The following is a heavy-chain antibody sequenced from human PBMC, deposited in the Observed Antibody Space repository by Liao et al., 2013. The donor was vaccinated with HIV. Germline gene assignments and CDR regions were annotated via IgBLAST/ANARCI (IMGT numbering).Heavy chain of an antibody. V-gene: IGHV4-39*02. CDR3: ARVGMTTITGYYYYIDV. CDR2: IYYSGST. D-gene: IGHD5-24*01. Sequence: QVQVQQWGAGLLKPSETLSLACTVSGGSISGKTYHWGWIRQPPGKGLEWIGSIYYSGSTYYNPSLRSRVTISVDTSKNHFSLRLSSVTAADTAVYYCARVGMTTITGYYYYIDVWGKGTTVTVSS. J-gene: IGHJ6*03. CDR1: GGSISGKTYH.